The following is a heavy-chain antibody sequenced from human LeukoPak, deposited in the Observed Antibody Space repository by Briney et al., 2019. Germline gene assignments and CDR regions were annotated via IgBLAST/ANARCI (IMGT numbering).Heavy chain of an antibody. J-gene: IGHJ4*02. V-gene: IGHV3-30*02. CDR3: AKDRSHFDY. D-gene: IGHD3-10*01. CDR1: GFTFSSHG. CDR2: IRSDESDK. Sequence: GGSLRLSCAASGFTFSSHGMHWVRQAPGKGLEWVAFIRSDESDKYYADSVKGRFTISRDTSKNTLYLQMNSLRGEDTAVYYCAKDRSHFDYWGQGTLVTVSS.